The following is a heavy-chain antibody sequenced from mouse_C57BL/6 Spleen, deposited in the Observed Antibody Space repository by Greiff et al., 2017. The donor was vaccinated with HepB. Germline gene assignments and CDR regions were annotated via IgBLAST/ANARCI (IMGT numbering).Heavy chain of an antibody. CDR3: ARSEGSSLWYFDV. Sequence: VKLVESGAELVKPGASVKISCKASGYAFSSYWMNWVKQRPGKGLEWIGQIYPGDGDTNYNGKFKGKATLTADKSSSTAYMQLSSLTSEDSAVYFCARSEGSSLWYFDVWGTGTTVTVSS. D-gene: IGHD1-1*01. V-gene: IGHV1-80*01. CDR2: IYPGDGDT. J-gene: IGHJ1*03. CDR1: GYAFSSYW.